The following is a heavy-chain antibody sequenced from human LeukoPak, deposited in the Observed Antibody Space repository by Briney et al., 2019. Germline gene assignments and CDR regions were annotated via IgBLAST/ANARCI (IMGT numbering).Heavy chain of an antibody. CDR1: GGSISSYY. J-gene: IGHJ2*01. CDR3: ARHEHSSSWSPPGYFDV. V-gene: IGHV4-59*08. CDR2: IYHSGST. D-gene: IGHD6-13*01. Sequence: SETLSLTCTVSGGSISSYYWSWIRQPPGKGLEWIGGIYHSGSTYYNPSLKSQVTISVDTSKNQFSLKLSSLTAADTAVYYFARHEHSSSWSPPGYFDVWGRGALVTVSS.